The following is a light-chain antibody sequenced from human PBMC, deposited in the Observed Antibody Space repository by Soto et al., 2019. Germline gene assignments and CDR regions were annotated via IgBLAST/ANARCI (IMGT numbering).Light chain of an antibody. CDR3: QQYNNWPFPSWT. Sequence: EIVMTQSPATLSVSPGERATLSCRASQSVSSNLAWYQQKPGQAPRLLIYGASTRPTVIPARFSGSGSGTEFTLTNSSLQSEDFAVYYCQQYNNWPFPSWTFGQGTKVEIK. CDR2: GAS. V-gene: IGKV3-15*01. J-gene: IGKJ1*01. CDR1: QSVSSN.